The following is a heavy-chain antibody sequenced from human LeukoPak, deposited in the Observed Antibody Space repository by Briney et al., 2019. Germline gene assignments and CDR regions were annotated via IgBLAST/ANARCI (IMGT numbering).Heavy chain of an antibody. J-gene: IGHJ6*03. CDR3: ARNLVGASDCYYYMDV. CDR2: IYYSGST. CDR1: GGSISSGSYY. V-gene: IGHV4-61*01. D-gene: IGHD1-26*01. Sequence: KASQTLSLTCTVSGGSISSGSYYWSWIRQPPGKGLEWIGYIYYSGSTNYNPSLKSRVTISVDTSKNQFSLKLSSVTAADTAVYYCARNLVGASDCYYYMDVWGTGTTVTVSS.